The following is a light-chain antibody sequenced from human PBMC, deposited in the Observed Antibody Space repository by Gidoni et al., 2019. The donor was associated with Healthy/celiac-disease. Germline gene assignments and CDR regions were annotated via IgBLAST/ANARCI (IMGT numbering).Light chain of an antibody. CDR2: GAS. J-gene: IGKJ1*01. V-gene: IGKV3-15*01. CDR3: QQYNNWPPK. Sequence: EIVMTQSPATLSVSPGERATLSCRASQSVSSNLAWYQQKPGQAPRRLIYGASTRATGIPARFSGSGSGTEFTLTISSLQSEDFAVYYCQQYNNWPPKFGQGTKVEIK. CDR1: QSVSSN.